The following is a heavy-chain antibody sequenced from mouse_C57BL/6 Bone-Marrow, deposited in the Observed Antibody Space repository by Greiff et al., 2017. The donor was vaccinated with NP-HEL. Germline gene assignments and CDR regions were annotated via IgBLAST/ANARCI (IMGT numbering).Heavy chain of an antibody. J-gene: IGHJ2*01. V-gene: IGHV1-50*01. CDR2: IDPSDSYT. D-gene: IGHD1-1*01. Sequence: QVQLQQPGAELVKPGASVKLSCKASGYTFTSYWMQWVKQRPGQGLEWIGEIDPSDSYTNYNQKFKGKATLTVETSSSPAYMQLSSLTSEDSAVYYCARKTTVVADYWGQGTTLTVSS. CDR3: ARKTTVVADY. CDR1: GYTFTSYW.